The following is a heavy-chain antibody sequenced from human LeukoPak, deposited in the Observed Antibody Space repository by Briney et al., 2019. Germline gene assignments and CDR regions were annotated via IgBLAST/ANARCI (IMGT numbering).Heavy chain of an antibody. CDR1: GFTFSSYW. Sequence: GGSLRLSCVASGFTFSSYWMSWVRQAPGKGLECVADIKQDGSEKYYVDSVKGRFTISRDNAKNSLYLQMNSLRAEDTAVYYCARHLSGITGYTYGRGIDYWGQGTLVTVSS. CDR2: IKQDGSEK. CDR3: ARHLSGITGYTYGRGIDY. V-gene: IGHV3-7*01. D-gene: IGHD5-18*01. J-gene: IGHJ4*02.